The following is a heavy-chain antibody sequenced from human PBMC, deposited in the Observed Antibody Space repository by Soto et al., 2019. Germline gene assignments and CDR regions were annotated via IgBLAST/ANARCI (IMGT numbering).Heavy chain of an antibody. CDR2: ISTTNSYI. Sequence: EVQLVESGGGLVEPGGSLRLSCTASGFTFSAFTMNWVRQAPGKGLEWVASISTTNSYIYYADSVQGRFTISRDNAKNSLYLQMNTLRAEDTAVYXXATIDRRGVAVVGMGIDSWGQGTLVTVSS. J-gene: IGHJ4*02. CDR1: GFTFSAFT. CDR3: ATIDRRGVAVVGMGIDS. V-gene: IGHV3-21*06. D-gene: IGHD6-19*01.